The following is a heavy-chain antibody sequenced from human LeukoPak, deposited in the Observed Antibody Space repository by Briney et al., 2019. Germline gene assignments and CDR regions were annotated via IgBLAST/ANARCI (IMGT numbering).Heavy chain of an antibody. CDR3: ARSSITMVRGVPLVGFDI. CDR2: INPNSGGT. J-gene: IGHJ3*02. V-gene: IGHV1-2*02. CDR1: GYTFIGYF. D-gene: IGHD3-10*01. Sequence: EASVKVSCKASGYTFIGYFMHWVRQAPGQGLEWMGWINPNSGGTNYAQKFQGRVTMTRDTSISTAYMELSRLRSDDTAVYYCARSSITMVRGVPLVGFDIWGQGTMVTVSS.